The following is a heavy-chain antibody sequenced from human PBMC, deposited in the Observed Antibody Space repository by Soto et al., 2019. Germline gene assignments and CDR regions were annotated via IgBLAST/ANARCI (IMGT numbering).Heavy chain of an antibody. Sequence: QVQLVQSGAEVKKPGASVKVSCKASGYTFTSYAMNWVRQAPGQRLEWMGWINAGNGNTKYSQKFQGRVTITRDTSASTAYMELSSLRSEDTAVYYCARLDSEPENFDYWGQGTLVTVSS. CDR1: GYTFTSYA. CDR2: INAGNGNT. V-gene: IGHV1-3*01. D-gene: IGHD1-1*01. J-gene: IGHJ4*02. CDR3: ARLDSEPENFDY.